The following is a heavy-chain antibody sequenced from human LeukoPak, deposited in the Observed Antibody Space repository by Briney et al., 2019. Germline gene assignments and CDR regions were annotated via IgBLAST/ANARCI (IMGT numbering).Heavy chain of an antibody. CDR2: IFYSGST. Sequence: PSETLSLTCTVSSGSISTSNYYWGWVRQPPGKALEWIGNIFYSGSTYYSPSLKSRVTISLDTSRNQFSLKLNSVTAADTAVYYCARDPLNIGGRWLQLHQSLPDYWGQGTLVTVSS. J-gene: IGHJ4*02. CDR3: ARDPLNIGGRWLQLHQSLPDY. D-gene: IGHD5-24*01. CDR1: SGSISTSNYY. V-gene: IGHV4-39*07.